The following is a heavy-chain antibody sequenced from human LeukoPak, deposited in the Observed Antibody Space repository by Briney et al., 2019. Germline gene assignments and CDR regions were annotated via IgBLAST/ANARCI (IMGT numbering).Heavy chain of an antibody. V-gene: IGHV1-2*02. Sequence: GASVKVSCKASGYTFTGYYMHWVRQAPGQGLEWMGWINPNSGGTNYAQKFQGRVTMTRDTSISTAYMELSRLRSDDTAVYYCARESRPPYYDSSGYGGHYMDVWGKGTTVTVSS. D-gene: IGHD3-22*01. CDR3: ARESRPPYYDSSGYGGHYMDV. CDR2: INPNSGGT. CDR1: GYTFTGYY. J-gene: IGHJ6*03.